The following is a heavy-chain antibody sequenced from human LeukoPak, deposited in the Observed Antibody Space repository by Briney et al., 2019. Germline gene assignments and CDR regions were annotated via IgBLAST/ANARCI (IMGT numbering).Heavy chain of an antibody. J-gene: IGHJ5*02. CDR1: GFTFSSYA. Sequence: GGSLRLSCAASGFTFSSYAMHWVRQAPGKGLEGVAVISYDGSNKYYADSVKGRFTISRDNSKNTLYLQMNSLRAEDTAVYYCAREAGYSSSWYYLNWFDPWGQGTLVTVSS. D-gene: IGHD6-13*01. CDR2: ISYDGSNK. V-gene: IGHV3-30-3*01. CDR3: AREAGYSSSWYYLNWFDP.